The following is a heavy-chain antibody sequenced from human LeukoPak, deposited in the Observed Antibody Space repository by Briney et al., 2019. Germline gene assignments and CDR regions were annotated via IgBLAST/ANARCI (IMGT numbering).Heavy chain of an antibody. CDR1: GYTFTDYY. CDR3: ATGGHDFWSGYFLTYNRFDP. D-gene: IGHD3-3*01. J-gene: IGHJ5*02. V-gene: IGHV1-69-2*01. Sequence: ASVKISCKVSGYTFTDYYMHWVQQAPGKGLEWMGLVDPEDGETIYAEKFQGRVTITADTSTDTAYMELSSLRSEDTAVYYCATGGHDFWSGYFLTYNRFDPWGQGTLVTVSS. CDR2: VDPEDGET.